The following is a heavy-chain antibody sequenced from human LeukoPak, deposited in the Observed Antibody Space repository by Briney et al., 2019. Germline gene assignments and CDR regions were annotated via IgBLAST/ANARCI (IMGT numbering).Heavy chain of an antibody. V-gene: IGHV3-7*01. CDR2: IKQDGSEK. J-gene: IGHJ3*02. CDR1: GFTFSSYW. Sequence: GGSLRLSCAASGFTFSSYWMSWVRQAPGKGLEWVANIKQDGSEKYYVDSVKGRFTISRDNAKNSLYLQMNSLRAEDTAVYYCARDREQWLVRANTFDIWGQGTMVTVSS. CDR3: ARDREQWLVRANTFDI. D-gene: IGHD6-19*01.